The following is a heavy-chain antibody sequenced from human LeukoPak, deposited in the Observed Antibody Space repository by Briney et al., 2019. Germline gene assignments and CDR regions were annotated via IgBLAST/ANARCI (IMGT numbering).Heavy chain of an antibody. CDR2: INPNSGGT. D-gene: IGHD1-26*01. CDR1: GYTFTGYY. V-gene: IGHV1-2*06. CDR3: ARDLGGATHYYYGMDV. Sequence: GASVKVSCKASGYTFTGYYMHWVRQAPGQGLEWMGRINPNSGGTNYAQKFQGRVTMTRDTSTSTVYMELSSLRSEDTAVYYCARDLGGATHYYYGMDVWGQGTTVTVSS. J-gene: IGHJ6*02.